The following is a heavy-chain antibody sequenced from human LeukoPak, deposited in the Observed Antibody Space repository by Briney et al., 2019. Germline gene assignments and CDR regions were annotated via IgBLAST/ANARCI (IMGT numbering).Heavy chain of an antibody. D-gene: IGHD3-16*01. CDR2: ITNSGENT. J-gene: IGHJ4*02. Sequence: GGSLRLSCAASGFTVSTYYMSWVRQAPGKGLEWVSGITNSGENTYYADSVKGRFTISRDNSKNTLFLEMNSLRVEDTAVYYCAKGRGFRVWDPWDNWGQGTLITVSS. CDR1: GFTVSTYY. V-gene: IGHV3-23*01. CDR3: AKGRGFRVWDPWDN.